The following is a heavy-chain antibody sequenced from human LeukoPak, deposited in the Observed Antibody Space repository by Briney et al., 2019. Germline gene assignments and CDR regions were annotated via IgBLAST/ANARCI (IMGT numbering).Heavy chain of an antibody. J-gene: IGHJ4*02. V-gene: IGHV4-34*01. CDR2: INHSGST. D-gene: IGHD1-26*01. CDR1: GGSFSGYY. CDR3: ARVSGSYAGRGGY. Sequence: SETLSLTCAVYGGSFSGYYWSWIRQPPGKGLEWIGEINHSGSTYYNPSLKSRVTISVDTSKNQFSLKLSSVTAADTAVYYCARVSGSYAGRGGYWGQGTLVTVSS.